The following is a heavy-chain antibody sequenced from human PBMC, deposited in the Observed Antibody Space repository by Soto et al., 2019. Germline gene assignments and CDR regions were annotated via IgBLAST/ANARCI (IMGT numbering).Heavy chain of an antibody. CDR3: AKVFTDFDY. Sequence: GGSLRLSCASSGFTFSSYGMHLVRQAPGKGLEWVAVISYDGSNKYYADSVKGRFTISRDNSKNTLYLQMNSLRAEDTAVYYCAKVFTDFDYWGQGTLVTVSS. CDR2: ISYDGSNK. D-gene: IGHD2-8*02. J-gene: IGHJ4*02. CDR1: GFTFSSYG. V-gene: IGHV3-30*18.